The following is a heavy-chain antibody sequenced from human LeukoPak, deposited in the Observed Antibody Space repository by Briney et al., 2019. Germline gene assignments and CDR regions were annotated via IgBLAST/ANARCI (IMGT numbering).Heavy chain of an antibody. J-gene: IGHJ6*03. D-gene: IGHD3-10*01. V-gene: IGHV4-4*07. CDR2: IYTSGST. CDR3: GRLYNYYMDV. CDR1: GGSISSYY. Sequence: PSETLSLTCTVSGGSISSYYWSWIRQSAGQGLEWVGHIYTSGSTNHNPSLKSRVTMSVDTSKNQFSLKLSSVTAADTAVYYCGRLYNYYMDVWGKGTTVTVSS.